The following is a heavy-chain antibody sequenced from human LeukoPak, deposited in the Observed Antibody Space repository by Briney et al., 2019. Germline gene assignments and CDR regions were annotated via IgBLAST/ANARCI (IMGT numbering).Heavy chain of an antibody. V-gene: IGHV3-23*01. Sequence: GGSLLSSCAASGFSFSSYVKSGVRQAPGKGLEWVSAISGSGGSTYYADSVKGRFTISRDNPKNTLYLQMNSLRAEDTAVYYCAKGCIPKAALTTSCYSGQGTLFTVSS. D-gene: IGHD6-6*01. CDR2: ISGSGGST. CDR1: GFSFSSYV. J-gene: IGHJ4*02. CDR3: AKGCIPKAALTTSCY.